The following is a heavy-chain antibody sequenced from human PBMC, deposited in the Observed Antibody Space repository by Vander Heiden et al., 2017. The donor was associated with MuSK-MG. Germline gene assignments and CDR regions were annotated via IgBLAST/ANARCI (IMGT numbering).Heavy chain of an antibody. CDR3: ARDPCEAVAGTSYYYYGMDV. J-gene: IGHJ6*02. CDR1: GGTFSSYA. D-gene: IGHD6-19*01. Sequence: QVQLVQSGAEVKKPGSSVKVSCKASGGTFSSYAISWVRQAPGQGLEWMGGIIPIFGIANYAQKFQGRVTITADKSTSTAYMELSSLRSEDTAVYYCARDPCEAVAGTSYYYYGMDVWGQGTTVTVSS. V-gene: IGHV1-69*17. CDR2: IIPIFGIA.